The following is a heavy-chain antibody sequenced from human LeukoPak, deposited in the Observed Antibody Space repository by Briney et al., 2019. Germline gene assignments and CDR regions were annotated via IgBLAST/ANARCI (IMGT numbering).Heavy chain of an antibody. Sequence: PSETLSLTCTVSGGSISSYYWSWIRQPPGKGLEWSGYIYYSGSTNYNPSLKSRVTISVDTSKKQFSLKLSSVTAADTAVYYCAREYYYDSSGYYPPHAFDIWGQGTMVTVSS. D-gene: IGHD3-22*01. V-gene: IGHV4-59*01. CDR2: IYYSGST. CDR1: GGSISSYY. CDR3: AREYYYDSSGYYPPHAFDI. J-gene: IGHJ3*02.